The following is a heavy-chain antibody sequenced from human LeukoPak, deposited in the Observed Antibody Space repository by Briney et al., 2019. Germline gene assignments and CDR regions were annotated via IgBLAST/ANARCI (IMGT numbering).Heavy chain of an antibody. CDR2: VYNSGST. CDR3: ASDYGSGSYRFDY. V-gene: IGHV4-59*01. Sequence: PSETLSLTCTVSGDSFSSYSWSWIRQPTGKGLEWIGYVYNSGSTTYNPSLKSRVTMSVDPSRNQFSLKLRSVTAADTAVYYCASDYGSGSYRFDYWGQGTLVSVSS. J-gene: IGHJ4*02. CDR1: GDSFSSYS. D-gene: IGHD3-10*01.